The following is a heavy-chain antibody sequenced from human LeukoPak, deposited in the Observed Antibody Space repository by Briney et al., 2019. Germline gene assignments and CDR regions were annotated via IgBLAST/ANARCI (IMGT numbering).Heavy chain of an antibody. CDR3: ARCKLGSSWFLDY. D-gene: IGHD6-13*01. CDR2: IYYSGST. J-gene: IGHJ4*02. CDR1: GGSIGSYY. Sequence: SETLSLTCTLSGGSIGSYYWSWIRQPPGKGLEWIGYIYYSGSTNYNPPLKSRVTISVDTSKNQFSLKLSSVAAADTAVYYCARCKLGSSWFLDYWGQGTLVTVSS. V-gene: IGHV4-59*01.